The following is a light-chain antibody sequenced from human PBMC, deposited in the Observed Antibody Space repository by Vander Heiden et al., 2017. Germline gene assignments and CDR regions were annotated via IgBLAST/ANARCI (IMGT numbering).Light chain of an antibody. CDR3: CSYAGSYTYV. J-gene: IGLJ1*01. CDR1: SSDVGGYNY. V-gene: IGLV2-11*01. Sequence: QSALTQPRSVSGSPGQAVTIACTGTSSDVGGYNYVSWYQQHPGKAPKLMIYDVSKRPSGVPDRSSGSKSGNTASLTISVLQAEDEADYYRCSYAGSYTYVFGTGTKVTVL. CDR2: DVS.